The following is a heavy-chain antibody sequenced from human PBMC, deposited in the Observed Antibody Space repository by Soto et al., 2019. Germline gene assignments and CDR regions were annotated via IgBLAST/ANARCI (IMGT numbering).Heavy chain of an antibody. CDR3: ATGLKRWLHFQTPFDY. CDR2: IIPIFGTA. J-gene: IGHJ4*02. D-gene: IGHD5-12*01. CDR1: GGTFSSYA. Sequence: QVQLVQSGAEVKKPGSSVKVSCKASGGTFSSYAISWVRQAPGQGLEWMGGIIPIFGTANYAQKFQGRVTITADKSTSTAYMELSSLRSEDTGVYYCATGLKRWLHFQTPFDYWGQGTLVTLSS. V-gene: IGHV1-69*06.